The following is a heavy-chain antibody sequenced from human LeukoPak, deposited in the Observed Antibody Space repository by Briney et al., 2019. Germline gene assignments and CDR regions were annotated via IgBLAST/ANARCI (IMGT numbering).Heavy chain of an antibody. CDR1: GFTFSSYS. J-gene: IGHJ3*02. V-gene: IGHV3-21*01. Sequence: GGSLRLSCAASGFTFSSYSMNWVRQAPGKGLEWVSSISSSSSYIYYADSVKGRFTISRDNAKNSLYLQMNSQRAEDTAVYYCARDWAPHYYGSGSYYNYIWGQGTMVTVSS. CDR3: ARDWAPHYYGSGSYYNYI. D-gene: IGHD3-10*01. CDR2: ISSSSSYI.